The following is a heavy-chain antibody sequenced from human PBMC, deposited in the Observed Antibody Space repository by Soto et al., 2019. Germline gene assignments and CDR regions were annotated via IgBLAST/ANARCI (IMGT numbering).Heavy chain of an antibody. J-gene: IGHJ4*02. D-gene: IGHD6-13*01. CDR2: INHSGST. CDR1: GGSFSGYY. CDR3: ARGHKAATFDY. V-gene: IGHV4-34*01. Sequence: PSETMSLTCAVDGGSFSGYYWSWIRQPPGKGLEWIGEINHSGSTNYNPSLKSRVTISVDTSKNQFSLKLSSVTAADTAVYYCARGHKAATFDYWGQGTLVTVSS.